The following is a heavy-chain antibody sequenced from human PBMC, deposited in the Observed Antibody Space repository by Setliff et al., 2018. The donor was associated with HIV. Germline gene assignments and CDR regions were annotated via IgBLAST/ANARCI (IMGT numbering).Heavy chain of an antibody. CDR3: ARGGGYDNGRYYLFGMDV. CDR2: ISDGSTTI. Sequence: GGSLRLSCAASRFSFSSYEMHWVRQAPGKGLEWISYISDGSTTIYYSDSVKGRFTISRDDAKDSLYLLMSSLRVEDSALYYCARGGGYDNGRYYLFGMDVWGRGTTVTVSS. CDR1: RFSFSSYE. D-gene: IGHD5-12*01. J-gene: IGHJ6*02. V-gene: IGHV3-48*03.